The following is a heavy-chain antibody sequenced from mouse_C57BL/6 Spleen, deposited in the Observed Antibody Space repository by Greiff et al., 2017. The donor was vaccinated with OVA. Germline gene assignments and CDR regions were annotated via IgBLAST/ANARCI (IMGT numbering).Heavy chain of an antibody. D-gene: IGHD2-4*01. CDR2: ISSGSSTI. V-gene: IGHV5-17*01. Sequence: EVHLVESGGGLVKPGGSLKLSCAASGFTFSDYGMHWVRQAPEQGLEWVAYISSGSSTIYYADTVKGRFTISRDNAKNTLFLQMTSLRSEDTAMYYCARDYVNWYFDVWGTGTTVTVSS. CDR1: GFTFSDYG. CDR3: ARDYVNWYFDV. J-gene: IGHJ1*03.